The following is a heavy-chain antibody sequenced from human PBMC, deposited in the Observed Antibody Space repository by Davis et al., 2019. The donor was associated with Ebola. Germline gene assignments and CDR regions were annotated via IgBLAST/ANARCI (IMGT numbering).Heavy chain of an antibody. V-gene: IGHV3-7*01. CDR2: IKQDGSEK. CDR3: VKGLRFLEWLLTHMKDYGMDV. CDR1: GFTFKSYA. Sequence: GESLKISCAASGFTFKSYAMNWVRQAPGKGLEWVANIKQDGSEKYYVDSVKGRFTISRDNAKNSLYLQMSSLRAEDTAVYYCVKGLRFLEWLLTHMKDYGMDVWGQGTTVTVSS. D-gene: IGHD3-3*01. J-gene: IGHJ6*02.